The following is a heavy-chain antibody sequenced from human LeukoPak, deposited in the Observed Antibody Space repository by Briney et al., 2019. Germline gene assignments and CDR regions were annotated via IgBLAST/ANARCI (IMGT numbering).Heavy chain of an antibody. D-gene: IGHD3-9*01. CDR3: ARGGEYYDILTGYYNLGWSDP. CDR2: ISYDGSNK. Sequence: PWGSLRLSCAASGFTFSSYAMHWVRQAPGKGLEWVAVISYDGSNKYYADSVKGRFTISRDNSKSTLYLQMNSLRAEDTAVYYCARGGEYYDILTGYYNLGWSDPWGQGTLVTVSS. J-gene: IGHJ5*02. CDR1: GFTFSSYA. V-gene: IGHV3-30-3*01.